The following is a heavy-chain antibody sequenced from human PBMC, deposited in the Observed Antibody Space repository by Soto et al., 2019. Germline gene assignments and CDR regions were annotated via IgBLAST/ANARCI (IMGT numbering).Heavy chain of an antibody. Sequence: QGQLVESGGGVVQPGRSLRLSCAASGFTFSSYAMHWVRQAPGKGLEWVAVISYDGSNKYYADSVKGRFTISRDNSKNPRYLQMNSLRAEDTAVYYCARARLDTPALDYWGQGTLVTVSS. J-gene: IGHJ4*02. CDR2: ISYDGSNK. CDR3: ARARLDTPALDY. V-gene: IGHV3-30-3*01. D-gene: IGHD2-2*01. CDR1: GFTFSSYA.